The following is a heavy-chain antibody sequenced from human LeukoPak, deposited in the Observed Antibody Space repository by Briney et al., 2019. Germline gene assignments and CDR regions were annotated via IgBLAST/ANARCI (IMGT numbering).Heavy chain of an antibody. CDR3: ARGETYCSSTSCSNWFDP. V-gene: IGHV4-59*01. D-gene: IGHD2-2*01. CDR1: GGSISSYY. CDR2: IYYSGST. Sequence: SETLSLTCTVSGGSISSYYWSRIRQPPGKGLEWIGYIYYSGSTNYNPSLKSRVTISVDTSKNQFSLKLSSVTAADTAVYYCARGETYCSSTSCSNWFDPWGQGTLVTVSS. J-gene: IGHJ5*02.